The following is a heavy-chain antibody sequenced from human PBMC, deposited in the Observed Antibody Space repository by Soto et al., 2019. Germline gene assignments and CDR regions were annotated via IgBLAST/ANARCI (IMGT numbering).Heavy chain of an antibody. V-gene: IGHV4-34*01. CDR3: ASYHFLDLWTGSRHYMDV. D-gene: IGHD3-9*01. CDR2: INHSGTA. J-gene: IGHJ6*03. Sequence: PSETLSLTCAVYGGSLSCYFWSWVRQSPGKGLEWIGEINHSGTANYNPSLKTRVTISADASKHQFSLRLTSVTAADSATYYCASYHFLDLWTGSRHYMDVWSRGTPVTVSS. CDR1: GGSLSCYF.